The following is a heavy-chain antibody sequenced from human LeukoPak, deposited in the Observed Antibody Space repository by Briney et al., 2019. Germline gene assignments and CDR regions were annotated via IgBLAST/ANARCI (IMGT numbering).Heavy chain of an antibody. Sequence: PSETLSLTCTVSGDSIGSHYWSWIRQPPGKGLEWIGYIFYVGSTNYNPSLKSRVTISVDTSKNQFSLKLNSVTAADTAVYYCARGSPSGYSGYDWGQGTLVTVSS. CDR2: IFYVGST. CDR1: GDSIGSHY. J-gene: IGHJ4*02. V-gene: IGHV4-59*11. CDR3: ARGSPSGYSGYD. D-gene: IGHD5-12*01.